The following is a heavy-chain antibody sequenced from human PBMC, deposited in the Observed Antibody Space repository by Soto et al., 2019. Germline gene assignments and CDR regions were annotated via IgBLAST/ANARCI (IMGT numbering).Heavy chain of an antibody. CDR2: INQVGNEK. CDR3: ATDYEGY. Sequence: GGSLSLSCAASGLTFSLYWMSWARQAPGKGLEWVANINQVGNEKYYVDSVKGRFTISRDNAKKSLYLQMDSLRADDTAVYYCATDYEGYWGQGILVTVSS. J-gene: IGHJ4*02. V-gene: IGHV3-7*01. CDR1: GLTFSLYW. D-gene: IGHD3-3*01.